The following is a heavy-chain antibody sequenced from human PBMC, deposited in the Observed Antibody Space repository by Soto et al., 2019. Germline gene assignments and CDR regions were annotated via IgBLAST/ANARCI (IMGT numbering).Heavy chain of an antibody. J-gene: IGHJ6*02. Sequence: QVQLVESGGGVVQPGRSLRLSCAASGFTFSSYAMHWVRQAPGKGLEWVAVISYDGSNKYYADSVKGRFTISRDNSKNTLYLQMNSLRAEDTAVYYCARAGYGDPPEVYYYYYGMDVWGQGTTVTVSS. D-gene: IGHD4-17*01. V-gene: IGHV3-30-3*01. CDR3: ARAGYGDPPEVYYYYYGMDV. CDR2: ISYDGSNK. CDR1: GFTFSSYA.